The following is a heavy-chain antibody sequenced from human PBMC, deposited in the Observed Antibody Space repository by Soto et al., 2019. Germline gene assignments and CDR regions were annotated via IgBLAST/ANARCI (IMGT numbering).Heavy chain of an antibody. D-gene: IGHD5-18*01. Sequence: SETLSLTCTVSGGSISSGGYYWSWIRQHPGKGLEWIGYIYYSGSTYYNPSLKSRVTISVDTSKNQFSLKLSSVTAADTAVYYCARGNVDTAMATPRFEPWGHGTLVTVS. CDR3: ARGNVDTAMATPRFEP. CDR2: IYYSGST. V-gene: IGHV4-31*02. J-gene: IGHJ5*02. CDR1: GGSISSGGYY.